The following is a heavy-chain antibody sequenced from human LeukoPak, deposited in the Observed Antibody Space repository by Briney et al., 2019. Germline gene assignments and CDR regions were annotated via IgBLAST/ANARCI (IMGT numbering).Heavy chain of an antibody. CDR1: GFTFSSYS. J-gene: IGHJ4*02. D-gene: IGHD5-24*01. CDR2: ISSSGSTI. V-gene: IGHV3-48*04. Sequence: GGSLRLSCAASGFTFSSYSMNWVRQAPGKGLEWVSYISSSGSTIYYADSVKGRFTISRDNAKNSLYLQMNSLRAEDTAVYYCAGGWLQLLDYWGQGTLVTVSS. CDR3: AGGWLQLLDY.